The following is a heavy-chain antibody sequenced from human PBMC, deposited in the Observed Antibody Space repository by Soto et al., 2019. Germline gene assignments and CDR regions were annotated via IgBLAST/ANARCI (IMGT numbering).Heavy chain of an antibody. CDR1: GLSLTTTGVG. CDR3: AYSTSCWYSPFDS. V-gene: IGHV2-5*01. J-gene: IGHJ4*02. Sequence: QITMEESGPTLVKPTQTLTLTCTLSGLSLTTTGVGVGWIRRPPGKALEWLTLIYWNDDKHYRPSLKRRLTITMDTSKNQVGLTMTNMDPVDTAIYYCAYSTSCWYSPFDSWAQGTLVTVS. CDR2: IYWNDDK. D-gene: IGHD6-19*01.